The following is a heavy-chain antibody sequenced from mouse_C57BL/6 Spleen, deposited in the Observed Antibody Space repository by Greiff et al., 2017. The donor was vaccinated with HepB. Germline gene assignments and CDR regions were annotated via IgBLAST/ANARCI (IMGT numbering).Heavy chain of an antibody. D-gene: IGHD2-3*01. V-gene: IGHV5-9*04. CDR1: GFTFSSYT. CDR2: ISGGGGNT. J-gene: IGHJ2*01. CDR3: ARRSYDGYSFDY. Sequence: EVQLQESGGGLVKPGGSLKLSCAASGFTFSSYTMSWVRQTPEKRLEWVATISGGGGNTYYPDSVKGRFTISRDNAKNTLYLQMSSLRSEDTALYYCARRSYDGYSFDYWGQGTTLTVSS.